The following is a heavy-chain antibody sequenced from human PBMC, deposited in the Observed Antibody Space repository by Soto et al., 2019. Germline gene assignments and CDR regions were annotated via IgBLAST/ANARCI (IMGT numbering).Heavy chain of an antibody. J-gene: IGHJ5*02. CDR1: GFTFSSYG. Sequence: GSLRLSCAASGFTFSSYGMHWVRQAPGKGLEWVAVISYDGSNKHYADSVKGRFTISRDNSKNTLYLQMNSLRAEDTAVYYCAKARFNWNDNWFDPWGQGTLVTVSS. CDR3: AKARFNWNDNWFDP. D-gene: IGHD1-1*01. V-gene: IGHV3-30*18. CDR2: ISYDGSNK.